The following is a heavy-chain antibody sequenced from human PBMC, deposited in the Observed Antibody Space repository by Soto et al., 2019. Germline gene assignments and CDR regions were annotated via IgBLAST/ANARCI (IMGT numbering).Heavy chain of an antibody. CDR2: IYPGDSDT. Sequence: GESLKISCKGSGYSFTSYWIGWVRQMPGKGLEWMGIIYPGDSDTRYSPSFQGQVTISADKSISTAYLQWSSLKASDTAMYYCARSDYSNYRNYYFDYWGQGTLVTVSS. D-gene: IGHD4-4*01. V-gene: IGHV5-51*01. CDR3: ARSDYSNYRNYYFDY. CDR1: GYSFTSYW. J-gene: IGHJ4*02.